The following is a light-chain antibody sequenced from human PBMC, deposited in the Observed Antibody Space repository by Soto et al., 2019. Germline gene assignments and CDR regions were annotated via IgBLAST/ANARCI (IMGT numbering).Light chain of an antibody. CDR3: QQLVT. CDR2: AAS. Sequence: DIQLTQSPSFLSASVGDRVTITCRASQGISSYLAWYQQKPGKAPKLLIYAASTLQSGVPSRFSGSGSGTEFTHTISSLQPEDFATYYCQQLVTFGQGTKVEIK. J-gene: IGKJ1*01. V-gene: IGKV1-9*01. CDR1: QGISSY.